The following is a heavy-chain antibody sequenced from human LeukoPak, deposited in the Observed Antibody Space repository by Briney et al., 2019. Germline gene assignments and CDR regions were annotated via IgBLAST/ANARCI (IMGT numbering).Heavy chain of an antibody. D-gene: IGHD3-22*01. CDR3: ARHPYYDSGGYHHYYYYMDV. CDR2: INHSGST. Sequence: PSETLSLTCAVYGGSFSDYYWSWIRQPPGKGLEWMGEINHSGSTNYNPSLKSRVTISVDTSKKQFSLKLSSVTAADTAVFYCARHPYYDSGGYHHYYYYMDVWGKGTTVTISS. V-gene: IGHV4-34*01. J-gene: IGHJ6*03. CDR1: GGSFSDYY.